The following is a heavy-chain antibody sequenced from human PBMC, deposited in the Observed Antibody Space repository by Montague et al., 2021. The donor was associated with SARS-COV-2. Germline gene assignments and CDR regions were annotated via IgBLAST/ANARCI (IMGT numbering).Heavy chain of an antibody. CDR2: ISSSGSA. CDR1: GGSISSGSFH. J-gene: IGHJ4*02. D-gene: IGHD3-3*01. V-gene: IGHV4-61*01. CDR3: ANKSAYDDPIDY. Sequence: SETLSLTCTVSGGSISSGSFHWSWIRQPPGKGLEYIGYISSSGSANYNPSLKSRVAISLDTSENQLSLRLSSVTAADTAVYYCANKSAYDDPIDYWGLGTLVTVSS.